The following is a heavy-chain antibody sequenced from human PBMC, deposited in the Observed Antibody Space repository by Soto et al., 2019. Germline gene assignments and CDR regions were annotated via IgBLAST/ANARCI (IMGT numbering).Heavy chain of an antibody. CDR2: IYFSGSA. Sequence: PSETLSLTCTVSGGSLTNYYWAWIRQPPGKGLEWIGDIYFSGSAYYNPSLKSRVTISLDTPKNQFSLKLSSVTAADTAVYYCARVGSGYVRGFDYWGQGTLVTVSS. D-gene: IGHD5-12*01. CDR3: ARVGSGYVRGFDY. J-gene: IGHJ4*02. V-gene: IGHV4-59*01. CDR1: GGSLTNYY.